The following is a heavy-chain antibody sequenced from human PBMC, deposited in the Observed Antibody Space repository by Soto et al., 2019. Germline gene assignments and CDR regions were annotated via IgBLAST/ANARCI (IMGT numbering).Heavy chain of an antibody. D-gene: IGHD6-6*01. CDR3: GTSSRKDYHFAMDV. CDR2: IYSGGST. CDR1: GFSVSSSD. V-gene: IGHV3-53*01. J-gene: IGHJ6*02. Sequence: LRLSCAASGFSVSSSDMSWVRQVPGEGLEWVSVIYSGGSTHDADYVKGRFSVSRDTSKNTVDLQMNSLRVDDTAVYYCGTSSRKDYHFAMDVWGQGTAVTVSS.